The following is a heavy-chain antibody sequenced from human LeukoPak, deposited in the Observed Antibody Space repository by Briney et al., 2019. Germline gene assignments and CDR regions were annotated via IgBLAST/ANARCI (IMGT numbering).Heavy chain of an antibody. CDR2: IRQDGSEK. Sequence: GGSLRLSCAASGFTFSSYWMSWVRQAPGKGLEWVANIRQDGSEKYYVDSEKGRFTISRDNAKNSLYLQMNSLRAEDTAVYYCARDQRYCSSSSCPWEPFDYWGQGTLVTVSS. V-gene: IGHV3-7*05. J-gene: IGHJ4*02. CDR1: GFTFSSYW. CDR3: ARDQRYCSSSSCPWEPFDY. D-gene: IGHD2-2*01.